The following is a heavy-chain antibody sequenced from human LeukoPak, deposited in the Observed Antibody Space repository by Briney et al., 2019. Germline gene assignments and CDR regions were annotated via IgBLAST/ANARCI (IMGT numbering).Heavy chain of an antibody. Sequence: GGSLRLSCAASGFTFSSYWMSWVRQAPGKGLEWVANIKQDGSEKYYVDSVKGRFTISRDNAKNSLYLQMNSLRAEDTAVYYCARVPYEQLESYYYYYHMDVWGKGTTVTVSS. V-gene: IGHV3-7*01. CDR3: ARVPYEQLESYYYYYHMDV. CDR2: IKQDGSEK. J-gene: IGHJ6*03. D-gene: IGHD6-13*01. CDR1: GFTFSSYW.